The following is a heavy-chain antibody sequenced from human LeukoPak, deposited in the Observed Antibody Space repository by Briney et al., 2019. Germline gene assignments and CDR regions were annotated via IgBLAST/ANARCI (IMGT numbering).Heavy chain of an antibody. CDR1: GFTFTTYW. Sequence: GGSLRLSCTASGFTFTTYWMSWVRHPPGRGLEWVANIKQDGTEKYYVDSVKGRFTISRDNAKNSLYLQMNSLRVEDTAVYYCAREVTIFGVVITPYYYMDVWGKGTTVTVSS. CDR3: AREVTIFGVVITPYYYMDV. V-gene: IGHV3-7*01. J-gene: IGHJ6*03. D-gene: IGHD3-3*01. CDR2: IKQDGTEK.